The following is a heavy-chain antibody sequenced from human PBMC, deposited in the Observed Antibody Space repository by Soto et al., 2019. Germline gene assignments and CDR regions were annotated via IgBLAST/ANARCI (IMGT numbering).Heavy chain of an antibody. Sequence: PGGSLRLSCAASGFTFSSYAMHWVRQAPGKGLEWVAVISYDGSNKYYADSVKGRFTISRDNSKNTLYLQMNSLRAEDTAVYYCARVGHSSGWFSDYWGQGTLVTVSS. J-gene: IGHJ4*02. CDR1: GFTFSSYA. V-gene: IGHV3-30-3*01. D-gene: IGHD6-19*01. CDR2: ISYDGSNK. CDR3: ARVGHSSGWFSDY.